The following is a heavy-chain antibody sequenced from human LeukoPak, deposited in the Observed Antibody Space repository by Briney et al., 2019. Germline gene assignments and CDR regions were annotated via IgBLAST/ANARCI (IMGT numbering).Heavy chain of an antibody. J-gene: IGHJ4*02. CDR3: ARVSPKKIIMIVVVTPPDY. CDR2: ISSSSSTI. V-gene: IGHV3-48*01. CDR1: GFTFSSYS. Sequence: GGSLRLSCAASGFTFSSYSMNWVRQAPGKGLEWVSYISSSSSTIYYANSVKGRFTISRDNAKNSLYLQMSSLRAEDTAVYYCARVSPKKIIMIVVVTPPDYWGQGTLVTVSS. D-gene: IGHD3-22*01.